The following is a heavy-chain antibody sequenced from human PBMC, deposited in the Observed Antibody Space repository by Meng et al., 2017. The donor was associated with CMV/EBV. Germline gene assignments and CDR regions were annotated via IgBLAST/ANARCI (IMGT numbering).Heavy chain of an antibody. CDR2: IDSSGA. CDR1: GFTFSSYA. J-gene: IGHJ5*02. D-gene: IGHD5-24*01. Sequence: GESLKISCAASGFTFSSYAMSWVRQTPGEGLEWVSTIDSSGAYIADSVKGRFTVSRDNFKNTLDLQMNSLRVEDAATYYCAKLMGNTRVDHWGQGTQVTVSS. V-gene: IGHV3-23*05. CDR3: AKLMGNTRVDH.